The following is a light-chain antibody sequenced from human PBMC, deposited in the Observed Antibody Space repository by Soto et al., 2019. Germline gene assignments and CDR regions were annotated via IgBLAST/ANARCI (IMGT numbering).Light chain of an antibody. J-gene: IGKJ4*01. V-gene: IGKV3-20*01. CDR1: QSVSSNY. CDR2: GAS. Sequence: EIVLTQSPGTLSLSPGEGATLSCRASQSVSSNYLAWYQQKPGQAPRLLIYGASSRATGIPDRFSGSGSGTDLTLTISRLEPEDLAVYYCQQYGNSPLTFGGGTKVEIK. CDR3: QQYGNSPLT.